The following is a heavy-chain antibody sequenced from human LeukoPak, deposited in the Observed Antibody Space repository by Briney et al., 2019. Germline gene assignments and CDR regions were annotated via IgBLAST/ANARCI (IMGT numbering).Heavy chain of an antibody. CDR1: GFTFSSYS. CDR2: ISSSSSTI. Sequence: GGSLRLSCVASGFTFSSYSMNWVRQAPGKGLELVSYISSSSSTIYYADSVKGRFTISRDNAKNSLYLQMNSLRAEDTAVYYCARRKNYDFWGQGTLLTVSS. J-gene: IGHJ4*02. V-gene: IGHV3-48*01. D-gene: IGHD3-3*01. CDR3: ARRKNYDF.